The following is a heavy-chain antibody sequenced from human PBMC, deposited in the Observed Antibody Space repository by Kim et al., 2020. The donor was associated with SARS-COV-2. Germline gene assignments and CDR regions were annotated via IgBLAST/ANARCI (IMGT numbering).Heavy chain of an antibody. CDR1: GGSISSGGYY. CDR3: ARWDPWELLATDY. CDR2: IYYSGST. V-gene: IGHV4-31*03. D-gene: IGHD1-26*01. Sequence: SETLSLTCTVSGGSISSGGYYWSWIRQHPGKGLEWIGYIYYSGSTYYNPSLKSRVTISVDTSKNQFSLKLSSVTAADTAVYYCARWDPWELLATDYWGQGTLVTVSS. J-gene: IGHJ4*02.